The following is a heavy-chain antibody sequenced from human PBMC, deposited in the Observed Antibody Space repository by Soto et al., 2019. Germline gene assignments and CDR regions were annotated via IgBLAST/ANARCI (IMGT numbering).Heavy chain of an antibody. CDR3: AKDDGGNRPFDY. D-gene: IGHD2-15*01. Sequence: ASVKVSCKASGYTFTSYDINWVRQATGQGLEWMGWMNPNSGNTGYAQKFQGRVTMTRNTSISTAYMELSSLRSEDTAVYYCAKDDGGNRPFDYWGQGTLVTVSS. CDR2: MNPNSGNT. J-gene: IGHJ4*02. CDR1: GYTFTSYD. V-gene: IGHV1-8*01.